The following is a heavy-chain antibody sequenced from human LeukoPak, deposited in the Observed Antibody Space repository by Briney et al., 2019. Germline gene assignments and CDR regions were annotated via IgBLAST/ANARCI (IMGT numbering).Heavy chain of an antibody. CDR3: ARASSGWYTDSNFDY. CDR2: INSDGSST. CDR1: GFTFSSYW. D-gene: IGHD6-19*01. V-gene: IGHV3-74*01. J-gene: IGHJ4*02. Sequence: GGSLRLSCAASGFTFSSYWMHWVRRAPGKGLVWVSRINSDGSSTSYADSVKGRFTISRDNAKNTLYLQMNSLRAEDTAVYYCARASSGWYTDSNFDYWGQGTLVTVSS.